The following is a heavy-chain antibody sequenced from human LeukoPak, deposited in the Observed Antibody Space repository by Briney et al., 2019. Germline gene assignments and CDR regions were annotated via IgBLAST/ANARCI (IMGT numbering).Heavy chain of an antibody. CDR3: ARQPYDSSGYLIH. CDR1: GSRFPNSW. D-gene: IGHD3-22*01. J-gene: IGHJ4*02. CDR2: FQPGDSDT. Sequence: LGASLEISCQGSGSRFPNSWIAWVRQVPGKGLEWMGIFQPGDSDTRYSPSFQGQVTISADKSISTAYLQWSSLKASNTAMYYCARQPYDSSGYLIHWGQGTLATVSS. V-gene: IGHV5-51*01.